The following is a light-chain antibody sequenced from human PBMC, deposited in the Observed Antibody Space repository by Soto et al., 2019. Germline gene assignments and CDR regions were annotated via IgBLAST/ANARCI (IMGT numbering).Light chain of an antibody. CDR1: QSVSSN. CDR3: QQYNTCPLT. J-gene: IGKJ4*01. V-gene: IGKV3-15*01. Sequence: EIVMTQSPATLSVSPGERATLSCRASQSVSSNLAWYQQKPGQAPRLLIYGASTRATGIPARFSGSGSGTEFTLTISSLQSEDFAVYYCQQYNTCPLTRAGETKVDIK. CDR2: GAS.